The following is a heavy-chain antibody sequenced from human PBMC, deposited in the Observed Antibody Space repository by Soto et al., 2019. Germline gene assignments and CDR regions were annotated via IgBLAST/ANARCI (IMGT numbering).Heavy chain of an antibody. V-gene: IGHV3-7*03. J-gene: IGHJ6*02. D-gene: IGHD2-2*01. CDR2: INQDGSEK. CDR1: GFTFSTFW. CDR3: ANAQRYCSSTSCEHYYYYGMDV. Sequence: GGSLRLSCAVSGFTFSTFWMSWVRQAPGKGLEWVANINQDGSEKYYVDPVKGRFTISRDNAKNSVYLQMNSLRAEDTAVYYCANAQRYCSSTSCEHYYYYGMDVWGQGTKVTVSS.